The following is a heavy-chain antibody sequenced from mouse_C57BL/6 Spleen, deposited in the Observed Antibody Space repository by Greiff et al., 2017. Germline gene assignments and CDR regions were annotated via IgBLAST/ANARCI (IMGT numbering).Heavy chain of an antibody. D-gene: IGHD1-1*01. Sequence: VKLQESGAELVKPGASVKMSCKASGYTFTTYPIEWMKQNHGKSLEWIGNFHPYNDDTKYNEKFKGKATLTVEQSSSTVYLELSRLTSDDSAVYYCARGDGSSYIYSMDYWGQGTSVTVSS. CDR2: FHPYNDDT. CDR3: ARGDGSSYIYSMDY. V-gene: IGHV1-47*01. J-gene: IGHJ4*01. CDR1: GYTFTTYP.